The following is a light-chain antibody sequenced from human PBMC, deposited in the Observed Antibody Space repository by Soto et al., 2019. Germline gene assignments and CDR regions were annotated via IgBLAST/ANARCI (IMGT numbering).Light chain of an antibody. CDR3: SSYTSGSTRVV. Sequence: QSALTQPASVSGSPGQSITISCTGTGSDVGGYNYVSWYQQHPGKAPKDMIYDVSKRPSGISNRFSGSKSGNTASLTISGLQIEDEADYYCSSYTSGSTRVVFGGGTKLTVL. J-gene: IGLJ2*01. CDR2: DVS. CDR1: GSDVGGYNY. V-gene: IGLV2-14*03.